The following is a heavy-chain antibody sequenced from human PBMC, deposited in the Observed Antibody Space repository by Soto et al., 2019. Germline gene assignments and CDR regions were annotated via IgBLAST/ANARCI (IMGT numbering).Heavy chain of an antibody. D-gene: IGHD6-13*01. CDR3: ARDLLRAAAAGTGYPAPGVY. CDR2: ISSSSSTI. V-gene: IGHV3-48*01. Sequence: GGSLRLSCAASGFTFSSYSMNWVRQAPGKGLEWVSYISSSSSTIYYADSVKGRFTISRDNAKNSLYLQMNSLRAEDTAVYYCARDLLRAAAAGTGYPAPGVYWGQGTLVTVSS. J-gene: IGHJ4*02. CDR1: GFTFSSYS.